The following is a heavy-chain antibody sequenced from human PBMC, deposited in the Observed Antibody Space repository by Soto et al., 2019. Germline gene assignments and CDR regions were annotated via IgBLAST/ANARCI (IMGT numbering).Heavy chain of an antibody. CDR3: ARAGYCSSTRCYTIYY. D-gene: IGHD2-2*02. CDR2: INPNSGGT. J-gene: IGHJ4*02. Sequence: SVKVSCKASGYTFTGYYMHWVRQAPGQGLEWMGWINPNSGGTNYAQKFQGWVTMTRDTSISTAYMELSRLRSDDTAVYYCARAGYCSSTRCYTIYYWGQGTLYTVSS. CDR1: GYTFTGYY. V-gene: IGHV1-2*04.